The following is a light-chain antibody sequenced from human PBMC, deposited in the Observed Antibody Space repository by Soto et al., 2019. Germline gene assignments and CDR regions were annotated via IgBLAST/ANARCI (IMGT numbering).Light chain of an antibody. J-gene: IGKJ1*01. Sequence: EIVLTQSPGTLSLSPGVRATLSCRASQSVSSSYLAWYQQKPGQAPRLLIYGASSRATGIPDRFSGSGSGTDFTLTISRLETEDFAVYYCQQYGTWTFGQGTKVEIK. CDR3: QQYGTWT. CDR2: GAS. CDR1: QSVSSSY. V-gene: IGKV3-20*01.